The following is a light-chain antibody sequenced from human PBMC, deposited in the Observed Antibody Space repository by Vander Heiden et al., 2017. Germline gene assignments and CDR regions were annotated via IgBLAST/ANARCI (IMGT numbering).Light chain of an antibody. CDR2: AAS. J-gene: IGKJ5*01. CDR1: QGISSY. Sequence: IQLTQSPSSLSASVGDRVTITCRASQGISSYLAWYQQKPGKAPKLLIYAASTLQSGVPSRFSGSGSGTDFTLTISSLQPEDFATYYCQQLNSSPLTFGQGTLVEIK. V-gene: IGKV1-9*01. CDR3: QQLNSSPLT.